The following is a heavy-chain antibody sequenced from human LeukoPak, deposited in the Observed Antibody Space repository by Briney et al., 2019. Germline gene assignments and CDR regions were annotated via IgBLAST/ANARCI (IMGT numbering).Heavy chain of an antibody. Sequence: SVKVSCKASGGTFSSYAISWVRQAPGQGLEWMGGITPIFGTANYAQKFQGRVTITTDESTSTAYMELSSLRSEDTAVYYCARVSYYGSGSYKFDPWGQGTLVTVSS. D-gene: IGHD3-10*01. V-gene: IGHV1-69*05. J-gene: IGHJ5*02. CDR2: ITPIFGTA. CDR1: GGTFSSYA. CDR3: ARVSYYGSGSYKFDP.